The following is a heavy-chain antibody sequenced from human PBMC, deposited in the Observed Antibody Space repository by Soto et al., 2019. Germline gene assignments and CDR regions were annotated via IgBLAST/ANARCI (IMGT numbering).Heavy chain of an antibody. J-gene: IGHJ4*02. V-gene: IGHV4-59*01. Sequence: PSETLSLTCTVSGVFIRNYDWSWILQPPGKGLEWIGYIYYSGSTNYNPSLKSRVTISVDTSKNQFYLRLISVTAADTAVYYCARRYGPSFDYWGKRTLVTVSS. CDR2: IYYSGST. D-gene: IGHD5-18*01. CDR3: ARRYGPSFDY. CDR1: GVFIRNYD.